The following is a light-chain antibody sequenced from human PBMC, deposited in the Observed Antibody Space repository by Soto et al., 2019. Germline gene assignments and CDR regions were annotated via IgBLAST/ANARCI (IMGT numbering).Light chain of an antibody. V-gene: IGLV2-14*03. CDR1: SSDVGDYNY. CDR3: SSYTGSKSYV. Sequence: QSVLTQPASVSGSSGQSITISCTGTSSDVGDYNYVSWYQQHPGKAPKLIISAVSNRPSVVSNRFSVSKSGNTASLTISGLQAEDEADYYCSSYTGSKSYVVGTGTKLTVL. CDR2: AVS. J-gene: IGLJ1*01.